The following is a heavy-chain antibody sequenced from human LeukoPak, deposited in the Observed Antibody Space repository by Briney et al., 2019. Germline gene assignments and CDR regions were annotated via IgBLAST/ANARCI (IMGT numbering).Heavy chain of an antibody. CDR2: IYHSGST. J-gene: IGHJ5*02. CDR3: ARDRDVVGAPGS. D-gene: IGHD2-15*01. V-gene: IGHV4-30-2*01. CDR1: GVSISSGTHY. Sequence: SETLSLTCTVSGVSISSGTHYWGWIRQPPGKGLEWIGYIYHSGSTYYNPSLKSRVTISLDRSMNQFSLQLTSVTVADTAVYYCARDRDVVGAPGSWGLGTLGTVSS.